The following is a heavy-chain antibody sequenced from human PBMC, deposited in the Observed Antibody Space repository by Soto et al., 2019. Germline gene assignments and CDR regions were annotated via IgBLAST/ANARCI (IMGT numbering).Heavy chain of an antibody. V-gene: IGHV4-34*01. CDR1: GGSVNSGNYY. D-gene: IGHD1-1*01. CDR2: MSHRGGT. Sequence: QVQLQQWGAGLLKPSETLSLTCAVYGGSVNSGNYYWSWIRQPPGKGLEWIGEMSHRGGTHFNPSRKSRVTISVDTSKTQFSLKMSSVTAADTALYYCARVERGTATTVVDAFDIWGPGTLVTVSS. J-gene: IGHJ3*02. CDR3: ARVERGTATTVVDAFDI.